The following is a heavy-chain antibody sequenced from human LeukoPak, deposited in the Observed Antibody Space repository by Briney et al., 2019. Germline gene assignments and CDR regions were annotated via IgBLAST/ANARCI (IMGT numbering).Heavy chain of an antibody. Sequence: GGSLRLSCAASVFSFSSYEMNWVRQAPGKGLEWRSYISNINSNIYYADSVKGRFTISRDNAKNSLYLQMNSLRVEDTAVYYCARDRYHHYGMDVWAKGPRSPSP. CDR1: VFSFSSYE. CDR2: ISNINSNI. CDR3: ARDRYHHYGMDV. V-gene: IGHV3-48*03. J-gene: IGHJ6*02.